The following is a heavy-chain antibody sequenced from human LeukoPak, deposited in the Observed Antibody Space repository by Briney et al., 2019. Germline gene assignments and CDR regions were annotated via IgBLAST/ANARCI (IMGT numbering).Heavy chain of an antibody. Sequence: GGSLRPSCAASGFTFSSYGMHWVRQDPGKGLEWVAVIWYDGSSKYYADSVKGRFTISRDNSKNTLYLQMNSLRAEDTAVYYCARDRYSSGWATFDYWGQGTLVTVSS. CDR3: ARDRYSSGWATFDY. J-gene: IGHJ4*02. V-gene: IGHV3-33*01. D-gene: IGHD6-19*01. CDR2: IWYDGSSK. CDR1: GFTFSSYG.